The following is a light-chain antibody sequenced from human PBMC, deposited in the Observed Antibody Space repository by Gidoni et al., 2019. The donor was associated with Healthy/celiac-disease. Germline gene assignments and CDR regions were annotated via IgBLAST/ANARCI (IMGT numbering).Light chain of an antibody. Sequence: DIVMTQSPDSLAVSLGERATINCKSSQSVLYSTNNKNYLAWYQQKPGQPPKLLIYGASTRESGVPDRFSGSGSGTEFTLTISSLQAEDVAVYYCQQYNSTPPWTFGQGTKVEIK. CDR3: QQYNSTPPWT. V-gene: IGKV4-1*01. CDR2: GAS. J-gene: IGKJ1*01. CDR1: QSVLYSTNNKNY.